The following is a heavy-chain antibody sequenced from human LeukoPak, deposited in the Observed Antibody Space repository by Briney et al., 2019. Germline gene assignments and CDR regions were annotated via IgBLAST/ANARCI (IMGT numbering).Heavy chain of an antibody. V-gene: IGHV4-31*03. D-gene: IGHD6-13*01. CDR1: GGSISSVGYY. CDR2: IYYTGTTT. J-gene: IGHJ5*02. Sequence: SQTLSLTCTVSGGSISSVGYYWGWIRQHPGKGLEWIGFIYYTGTTTYYNPSLKSRATISVDTSKNHFSLKLTSVTAADTAVYYCARATGGAAAADFDPWGQGTLVTVSS. CDR3: ARATGGAAAADFDP.